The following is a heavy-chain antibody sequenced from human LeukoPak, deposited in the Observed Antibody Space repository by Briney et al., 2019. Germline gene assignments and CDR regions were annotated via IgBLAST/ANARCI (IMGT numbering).Heavy chain of an antibody. Sequence: ASVKVSCKASGGTFISYAISWVRQAPGQGLEWMGRIIPIFDTANYAQKFQGRVTITTDESTSTAYMELSSLRSEDTAVYYCARAISSGTPDIVATTIGDYFDYWGQGTLVTVSS. CDR3: ARAISSGTPDIVATTIGDYFDY. J-gene: IGHJ4*02. V-gene: IGHV1-69*05. CDR2: IIPIFDTA. D-gene: IGHD5-12*01. CDR1: GGTFISYA.